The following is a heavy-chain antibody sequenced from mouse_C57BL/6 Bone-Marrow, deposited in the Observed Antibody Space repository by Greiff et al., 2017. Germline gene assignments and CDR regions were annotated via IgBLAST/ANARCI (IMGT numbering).Heavy chain of an antibody. Sequence: EVKLMESGEGLVKPGGSLKLSCAASGFTFSSYAMSWVRQTPEKRLEWVAYISSGGDYIYYADTVKGRFTISRDNARNTLYLKMSSLKSEDTAMYYCTRESGSSLGFAYWCQGTLVTVSA. D-gene: IGHD1-1*01. CDR1: GFTFSSYA. CDR3: TRESGSSLGFAY. V-gene: IGHV5-9-1*02. J-gene: IGHJ3*01. CDR2: ISSGGDYI.